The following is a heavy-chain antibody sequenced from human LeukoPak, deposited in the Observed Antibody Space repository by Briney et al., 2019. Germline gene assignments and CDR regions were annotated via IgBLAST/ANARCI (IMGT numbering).Heavy chain of an antibody. D-gene: IGHD3-10*01. CDR1: GFTFSDYY. V-gene: IGHV3-11*04. Sequence: PGGSLRLSCAASGFTFSDYYMSWIRQTPGKGLEWVSYISSSESTIYYTDSVKGRFTISRDNAKNSLYLQMHSLSAEDTAVYYCARALSYSYYYYMDVWGKGTTVAISS. J-gene: IGHJ6*03. CDR2: ISSSESTI. CDR3: ARALSYSYYYYMDV.